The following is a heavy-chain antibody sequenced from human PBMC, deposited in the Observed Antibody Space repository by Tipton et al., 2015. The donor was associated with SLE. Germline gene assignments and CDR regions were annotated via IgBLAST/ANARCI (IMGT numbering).Heavy chain of an antibody. CDR2: VSSDGSNS. V-gene: IGHV3-30*04. CDR3: VKDSARGMDV. CDR1: GFTFSTYA. Sequence: SLRLSCAASGFTFSTYAMHWVRQPPGKGLEWVAVVSSDGSNSEYGDSVKGRFTISRDNAKNTLHLQMNTLRVEDTAVYFCVKDSARGMDVWGQGTTATVSS. J-gene: IGHJ6*02.